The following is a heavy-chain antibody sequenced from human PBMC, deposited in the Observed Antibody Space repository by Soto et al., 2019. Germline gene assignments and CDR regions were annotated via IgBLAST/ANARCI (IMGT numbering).Heavy chain of an antibody. CDR3: ARDVQWLGHFDY. D-gene: IGHD6-19*01. J-gene: IGHJ4*02. V-gene: IGHV3-30-3*01. CDR1: GFTFSSYA. Sequence: GGSLRLSCAASGFTFSSYAMHWVRQAPGKGLEWVAVISYDGSNKYYADSVKGRFTISRDNSKNTLYLQMNSLRAEDTAVYYCARDVQWLGHFDYWGQGTLVTVSS. CDR2: ISYDGSNK.